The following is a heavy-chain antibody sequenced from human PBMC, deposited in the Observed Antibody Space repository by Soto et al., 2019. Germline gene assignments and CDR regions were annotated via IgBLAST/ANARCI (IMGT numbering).Heavy chain of an antibody. Sequence: GGSLRLSFAASGFTFSSYEMNWVRQAPGKGLEWVSYISSSGSTIYYADSVKGRFTISRDNAKNSLYLQMNSLRAEDTADYYCATSRSPTLDVWGQGTTVTVYS. CDR1: GFTFSSYE. CDR2: ISSSGSTI. V-gene: IGHV3-48*03. J-gene: IGHJ6*02. D-gene: IGHD6-13*01. CDR3: ATSRSPTLDV.